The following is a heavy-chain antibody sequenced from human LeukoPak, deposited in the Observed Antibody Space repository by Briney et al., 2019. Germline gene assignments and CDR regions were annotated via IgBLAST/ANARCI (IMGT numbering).Heavy chain of an antibody. D-gene: IGHD6-13*01. J-gene: IGHJ3*02. V-gene: IGHV4-59*01. Sequence: SETLSLTCTVSGGSISSYYWSWIRQPPGKGLEWIGYIYYSGSTNYNPSLKSRVTIPVDTSKNQLSLKLSSVTAADTAVYYCAREDSIAAADARAFDIWGQGTMVTVSS. CDR3: AREDSIAAADARAFDI. CDR1: GGSISSYY. CDR2: IYYSGST.